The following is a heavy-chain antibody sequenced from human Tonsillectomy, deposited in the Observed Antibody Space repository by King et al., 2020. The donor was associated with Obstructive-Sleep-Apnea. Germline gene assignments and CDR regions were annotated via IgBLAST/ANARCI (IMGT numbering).Heavy chain of an antibody. D-gene: IGHD3-22*01. CDR2: FDPEEDET. Sequence: QLVQSGAEVKKPGASVKVSCKVSGYTLRGLSMHWGRQAPGKGLEWMGGFDPEEDETIYAQKFQGRCTMTEDTSTDTAYRALSSLRTDDTAVYYCATSKPMRVAVMVYWGQGTLVTVSS. CDR1: GYTLRGLS. V-gene: IGHV1-24*01. CDR3: ATSKPMRVAVMVY. J-gene: IGHJ4*02.